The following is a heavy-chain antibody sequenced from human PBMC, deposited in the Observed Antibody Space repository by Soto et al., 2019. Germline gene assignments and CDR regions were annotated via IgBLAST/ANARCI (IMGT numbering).Heavy chain of an antibody. CDR3: ARDTYYYDSSGYLSSNY. D-gene: IGHD3-22*01. CDR2: INPNSGGT. J-gene: IGHJ4*02. CDR1: GYTFTGYY. Sequence: RASVKVSCKASGYTFTGYYMHWVRQAPGQGLEWMGWINPNSGGTNYAQKFQGRVTMTRDTSISTAYMELSRLRSDDTAVYYCARDTYYYDSSGYLSSNYWGQGTLVTVS. V-gene: IGHV1-2*02.